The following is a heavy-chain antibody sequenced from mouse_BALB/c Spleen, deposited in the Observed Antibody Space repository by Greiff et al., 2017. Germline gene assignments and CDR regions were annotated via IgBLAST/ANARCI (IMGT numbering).Heavy chain of an antibody. CDR1: GYSITSDYA. V-gene: IGHV3-2*02. D-gene: IGHD2-14*01. J-gene: IGHJ4*01. CDR3: AREGAYYRYRNAMDY. Sequence: EVKLQESGPGLVKPSQSLSLTCTVTGYSITSDYAWNWIRQFPGNKLEWMGYISYSGSTSYNPSLKSRISITRDTSKNQFFLQLNSVTTEDTATYYCAREGAYYRYRNAMDYWGQGTSVTVSS. CDR2: ISYSGST.